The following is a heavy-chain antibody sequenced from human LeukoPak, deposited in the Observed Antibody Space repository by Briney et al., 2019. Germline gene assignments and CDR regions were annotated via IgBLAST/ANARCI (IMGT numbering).Heavy chain of an antibody. Sequence: PGGSLRLSCAASGFSFSNYSMNWVRQAPGKGLEWVSYISRSSTTIYYADSVKGRFIISRDNAKKSLYLQMNSLRAEDTAVYYCASSGYSSSWNQNWGQGTLVTVSS. CDR2: ISRSSTTI. CDR3: ASSGYSSSWNQN. J-gene: IGHJ4*02. D-gene: IGHD6-13*01. V-gene: IGHV3-48*01. CDR1: GFSFSNYS.